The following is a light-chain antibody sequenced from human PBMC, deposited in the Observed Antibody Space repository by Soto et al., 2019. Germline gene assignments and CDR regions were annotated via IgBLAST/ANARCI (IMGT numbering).Light chain of an antibody. J-gene: IGLJ1*01. CDR2: EVN. Sequence: QYALTQPASVSGSPGQSITISCTGASSDVGDYNYVSWYQHHPGKAPKLLIYEVNNRPSGVSDRFSGSKSGNVASLTISWLQAEDEADYYCSSYTSSSTYVFGTGTKLTVL. V-gene: IGLV2-14*01. CDR1: SSDVGDYNY. CDR3: SSYTSSSTYV.